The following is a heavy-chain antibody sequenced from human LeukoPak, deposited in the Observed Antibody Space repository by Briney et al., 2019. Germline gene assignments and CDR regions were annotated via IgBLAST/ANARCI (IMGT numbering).Heavy chain of an antibody. CDR1: GGSISSVRYY. CDR2: IFYGGST. J-gene: IGHJ4*02. CDR3: ARQSVTAMLFGFDY. V-gene: IGHV4-39*01. D-gene: IGHD2-21*02. Sequence: PSETLSLTCTVSGGSISSVRYYWGWIRQPPGKGLEWIGTIFYGGSTYYNPSLKSRVSVAVDRSKNQFSLKLTSVTAADTAFYFCARQSVTAMLFGFDYWGRGTLVTVPS.